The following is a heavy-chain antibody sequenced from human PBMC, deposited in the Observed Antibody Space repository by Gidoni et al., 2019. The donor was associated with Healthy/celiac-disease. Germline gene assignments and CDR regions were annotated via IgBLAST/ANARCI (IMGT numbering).Heavy chain of an antibody. J-gene: IGHJ4*02. V-gene: IGHV3-23*01. CDR1: GFTFSIYA. CDR2: ISGSGGST. CDR3: AKERNTRMVYAFFRGPVDY. D-gene: IGHD2-8*01. Sequence: EVQLLESWGGLVQPGGSLRLSYAASGFTFSIYALSWVRQAQGKGLEWVSAISGSGGSTYYADSVKGRFTISRDNSKNTLYLQMNSLRAEDTAVYYCAKERNTRMVYAFFRGPVDYWGQGTLVTVSS.